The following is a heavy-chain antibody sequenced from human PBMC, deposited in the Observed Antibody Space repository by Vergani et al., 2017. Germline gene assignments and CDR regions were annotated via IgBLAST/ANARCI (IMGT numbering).Heavy chain of an antibody. CDR3: ARVSTVTTGVDAFDI. CDR2: INHSGST. CDR1: GGSLSGYY. J-gene: IGHJ3*02. Sequence: QVQLQQWGAGLLKPSETLSRTCAVYGGSLSGYYWSWIRQPPGKGLEWIGEINHSGSTNYNPSFKSRVTMSVDTSKNQFSLKLRSMTAADTAVYYCARVSTVTTGVDAFDIWGQGTMVTVSS. V-gene: IGHV4-34*01. D-gene: IGHD4-17*01.